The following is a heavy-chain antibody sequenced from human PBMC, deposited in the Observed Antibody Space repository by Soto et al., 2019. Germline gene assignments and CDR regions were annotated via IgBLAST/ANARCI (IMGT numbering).Heavy chain of an antibody. V-gene: IGHV4-30-2*01. Sequence: SETPSLTCAVSGGSISSGGYSWSWIRQPPGKGLEWIGEIYPSGGTNYNPSLKSRVTISVATSKNQFSLKLSSVTAADTAVYYCARVLAARASSDFDYWGQGTLVTVSS. CDR2: IYPSGGT. J-gene: IGHJ4*02. CDR3: ARVLAARASSDFDY. CDR1: GGSISSGGYS. D-gene: IGHD6-6*01.